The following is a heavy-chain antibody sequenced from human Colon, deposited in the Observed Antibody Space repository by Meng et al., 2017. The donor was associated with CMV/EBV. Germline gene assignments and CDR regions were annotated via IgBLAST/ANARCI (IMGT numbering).Heavy chain of an antibody. CDR1: GYTFSDYH. D-gene: IGHD1-26*01. V-gene: IGHV1-2*02. CDR2: INSNSGAT. CDR3: ARDPSGSRVPFDY. Sequence: VELGHIGDEVKKPGASVKVSCKTSGYTFSDYHIHWVRQAPGQGLEWMGWINSNSGATDYAQKFQGRFTMTRDTSITTVYMELSSLRSDDTAVYYCARDPSGSRVPFDYWGQGSLVTVSS. J-gene: IGHJ4*02.